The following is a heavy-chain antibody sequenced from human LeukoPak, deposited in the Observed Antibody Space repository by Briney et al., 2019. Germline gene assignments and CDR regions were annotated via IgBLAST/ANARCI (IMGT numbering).Heavy chain of an antibody. D-gene: IGHD6-19*01. Sequence: PSETLSLTCTVSGGSISSYYWSWIRQPPGKGLEWIGYIYYSGSTYYNPSLKSRVTISVDTSKNQFSLKLSSVTAADTAVYYCARMYSSGWYASGGWFDPWGQGTLVTVSS. CDR2: IYYSGST. V-gene: IGHV4-59*12. CDR1: GGSISSYY. J-gene: IGHJ5*02. CDR3: ARMYSSGWYASGGWFDP.